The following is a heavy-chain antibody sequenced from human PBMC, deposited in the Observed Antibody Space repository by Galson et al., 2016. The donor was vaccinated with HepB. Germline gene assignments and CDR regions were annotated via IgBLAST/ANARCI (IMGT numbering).Heavy chain of an antibody. Sequence: QSGAEVKKPGESLRISCKASGYSFTSYWISWVRQMPGKGLEWMGRIDPSDSYTNYSPSFQGHVPIPADKSISTAYLQWSSLKASDTAMYYCVRHAILWWTQESVRFDPWGQGTLVTVSS. J-gene: IGHJ5*02. V-gene: IGHV5-10-1*01. CDR2: IDPSDSYT. CDR1: GYSFTSYW. D-gene: IGHD2-21*01. CDR3: VRHAILWWTQESVRFDP.